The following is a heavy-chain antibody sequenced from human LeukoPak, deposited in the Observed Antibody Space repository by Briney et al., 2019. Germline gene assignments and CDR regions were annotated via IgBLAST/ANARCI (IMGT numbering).Heavy chain of an antibody. CDR2: ISGRGGTT. CDR1: GFTFSDHA. Sequence: GGSLRLSCAASGFTFSDHAMTWVRQVPGKGLEWVSGISGRGGTTYSADYLKSRFTVSRDNSKNTLYLQMNDLRAEDTAEYFCAKGGYCGGTNCYFYYMDVWGKGTTVTVSS. J-gene: IGHJ6*03. D-gene: IGHD2-2*01. CDR3: AKGGYCGGTNCYFYYMDV. V-gene: IGHV3-23*01.